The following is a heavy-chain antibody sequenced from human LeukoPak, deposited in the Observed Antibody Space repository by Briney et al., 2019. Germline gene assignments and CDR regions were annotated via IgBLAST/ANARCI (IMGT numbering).Heavy chain of an antibody. J-gene: IGHJ4*02. Sequence: ASVKVSCKASGCTFTSYGISWVRQATGQGLEWMGWMNPNSGNTGYGQKFQGRVTMTRITSINTAYMELSSLTFEDTAVYYCTRSVRNGHIDYWGQGTLVTVSS. CDR3: TRSVRNGHIDY. CDR2: MNPNSGNT. D-gene: IGHD2-21*01. V-gene: IGHV1-8*02. CDR1: GCTFTSYG.